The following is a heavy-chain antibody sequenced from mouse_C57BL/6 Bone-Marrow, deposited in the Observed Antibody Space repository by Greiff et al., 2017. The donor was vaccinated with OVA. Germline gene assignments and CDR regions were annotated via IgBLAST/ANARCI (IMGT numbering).Heavy chain of an antibody. CDR1: GYTFTDYY. CDR2: IYPGSGNT. Sequence: VQLVESGAELVRPGASVKLSCKASGYTFTDYYINWVKQRPGQGLEWIARIYPGSGNTYYNEKFKGKATLTAEKSSSTAYMQLSSLTSEDSAVYFCARGAQAAYYAMDYWGQGTSVTVSS. D-gene: IGHD3-2*02. J-gene: IGHJ4*01. CDR3: ARGAQAAYYAMDY. V-gene: IGHV1-76*01.